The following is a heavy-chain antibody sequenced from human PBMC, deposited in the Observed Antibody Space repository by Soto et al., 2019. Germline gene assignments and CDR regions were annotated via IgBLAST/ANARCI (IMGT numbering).Heavy chain of an antibody. CDR3: ARKFIETGFDP. D-gene: IGHD3-16*02. CDR1: GGSISSYY. J-gene: IGHJ5*02. CDR2: IYYSGST. Sequence: SETLSLTCTVSGGSISSYYWSWIRQPPGKGLEWIGYIYYSGSTNYNPSLKSRVTISVDTSKNQFSLKLSSVTAADTAVYYCARKFIETGFDPWGQGTLVTVSS. V-gene: IGHV4-59*08.